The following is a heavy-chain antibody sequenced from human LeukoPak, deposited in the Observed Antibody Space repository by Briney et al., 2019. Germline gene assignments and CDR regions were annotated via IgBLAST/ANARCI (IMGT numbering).Heavy chain of an antibody. CDR3: ARAFTIFPPHYGMDV. V-gene: IGHV3-21*01. J-gene: IGHJ6*02. Sequence: GGSLRLSCAASGFTFSSYSMNWVRQAPGKGLEWVSSISSSSNYIYYADSVKGRFTISRDNAKNSLYLQMNSLRAEDTAVYYCARAFTIFPPHYGMDVWGQGTTVTVSS. D-gene: IGHD3-3*01. CDR2: ISSSSNYI. CDR1: GFTFSSYS.